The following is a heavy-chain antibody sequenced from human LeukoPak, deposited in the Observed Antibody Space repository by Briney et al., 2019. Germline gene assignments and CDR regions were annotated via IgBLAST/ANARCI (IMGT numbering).Heavy chain of an antibody. CDR2: MNPNSGNT. V-gene: IGHV1-8*03. CDR1: GYTFTSYD. D-gene: IGHD3-3*01. Sequence: ASVKVSCKASGYTFTSYDINWVRQATGQGLEWMGWMNPNSGNTGYAQKFQGRVTITRNTSISTAYMELSSLRSEDTAVYYCARGRPRPLRFLEWPLQPGAFDYWGQGTLVTVSS. CDR3: ARGRPRPLRFLEWPLQPGAFDY. J-gene: IGHJ4*02.